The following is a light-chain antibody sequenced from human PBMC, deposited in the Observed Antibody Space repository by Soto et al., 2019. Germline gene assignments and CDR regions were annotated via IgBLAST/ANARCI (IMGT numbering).Light chain of an antibody. Sequence: EIVLTQSPGTLSLSPGERATLSCRASQSVSSSYLAWYQQKPGQAPRLLIYGASSRATGIPDRFSGSGYGNDFTLTISILEPEDFAVYYCQQYGSSPMYTFGQGTKLEIK. V-gene: IGKV3-20*01. CDR3: QQYGSSPMYT. J-gene: IGKJ2*01. CDR2: GAS. CDR1: QSVSSSY.